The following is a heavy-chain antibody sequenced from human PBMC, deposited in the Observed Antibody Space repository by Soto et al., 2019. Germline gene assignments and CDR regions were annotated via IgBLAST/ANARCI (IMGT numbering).Heavy chain of an antibody. V-gene: IGHV3-30*03. CDR3: ARGNLSFDFDS. J-gene: IGHJ4*02. CDR1: GFNFGFFG. CDR2: ISGDGINT. Sequence: QIQLVESGGDVVQPGKSLRLSCAASGFNFGFFGMHWVRQAPGKGLEWVAFISGDGINTQYADSVRGRFTLSRDYSRKTMYLQLYSLRDKDTALYYCARGNLSFDFDSWGLGTLVTVSS. D-gene: IGHD1-26*01.